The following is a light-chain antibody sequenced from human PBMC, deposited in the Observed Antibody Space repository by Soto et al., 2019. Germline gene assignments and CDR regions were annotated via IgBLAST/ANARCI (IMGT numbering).Light chain of an antibody. Sequence: DIQMTQSPSTLSASVGDRVAITCRASQSVSGWLAWYQQKPGKVPKLLIYQASTLEDGVPSRFSGSGSGTEVTLTISSLQPDDSATYYCQHYNDYSYTFGPGTNLEIK. CDR3: QHYNDYSYT. CDR2: QAS. CDR1: QSVSGW. J-gene: IGKJ2*01. V-gene: IGKV1-5*03.